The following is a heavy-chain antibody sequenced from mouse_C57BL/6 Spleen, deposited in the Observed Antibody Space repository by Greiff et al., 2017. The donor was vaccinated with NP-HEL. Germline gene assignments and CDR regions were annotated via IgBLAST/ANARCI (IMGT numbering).Heavy chain of an antibody. J-gene: IGHJ2*01. Sequence: VQLQQSDAELVKPGASVKISCKVSGYTFTDHTIHWMKQRPEQGLEWMGYIYPRDGSTKYNEKFKGKATLTADKSSSTAYMQLNSRTSEVSAVDFCAKYYYGSSSYYFDYWGQGTTLTVSS. CDR2: IYPRDGST. CDR1: GYTFTDHT. V-gene: IGHV1-78*01. D-gene: IGHD1-1*01. CDR3: AKYYYGSSSYYFDY.